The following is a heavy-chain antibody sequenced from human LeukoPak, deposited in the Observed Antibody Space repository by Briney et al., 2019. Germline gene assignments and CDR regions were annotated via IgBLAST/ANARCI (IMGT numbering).Heavy chain of an antibody. V-gene: IGHV3-7*04. CDR1: GFTFSNYW. J-gene: IGHJ4*02. Sequence: PGGSLRLSCEASGFTFSNYWMNWVRQSPGKGLEWVANINGDGSEKYYVDSVKGRFTISRDNAKNSLYMQMNSLRAEDTAVYYCARDTAMVQYFDYWGQGTLVTVSS. D-gene: IGHD5-18*01. CDR2: INGDGSEK. CDR3: ARDTAMVQYFDY.